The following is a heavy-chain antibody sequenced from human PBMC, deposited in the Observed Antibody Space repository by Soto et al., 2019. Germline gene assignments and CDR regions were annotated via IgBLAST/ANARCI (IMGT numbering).Heavy chain of an antibody. CDR1: GGSISSYY. Sequence: SETLSLTCTVSGGSISSYYWSWIRQPPGKGLEWIGYIYYSGSTNYNPSLKSRVTISVDTSKNQFSLKLSSVTAADTAVYYCARGLDTAMVMGYYYYYYYMEVWGKGTTVTISS. D-gene: IGHD5-18*01. V-gene: IGHV4-59*01. CDR3: ARGLDTAMVMGYYYYYYYMEV. J-gene: IGHJ6*03. CDR2: IYYSGST.